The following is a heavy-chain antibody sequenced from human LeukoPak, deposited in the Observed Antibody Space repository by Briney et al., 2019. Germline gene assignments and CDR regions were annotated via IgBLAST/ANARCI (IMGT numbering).Heavy chain of an antibody. V-gene: IGHV3-9*01. Sequence: GVSLSLSCAAPGLTFHDYALHWVRHAPGKGLEWVSGISWNSGSIGYADSVKGRFTISRDNAKNSLYLQMNSLRAEDTALYYCAKDILSGAFDIWGQGTMVTVSS. CDR3: AKDILSGAFDI. CDR2: ISWNSGSI. CDR1: GLTFHDYA. J-gene: IGHJ3*02. D-gene: IGHD6-25*01.